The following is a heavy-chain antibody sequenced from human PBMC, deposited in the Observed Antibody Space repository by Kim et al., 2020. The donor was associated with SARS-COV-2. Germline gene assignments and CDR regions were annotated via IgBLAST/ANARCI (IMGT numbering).Heavy chain of an antibody. CDR3: AREQMALWFGDESYYYGMDV. Sequence: ASVKVSCKASGYTFTSYGISWVRQAPGQGLEWMGWISAYNGNTNYAQKLQGRVTMTTDTSTSTAYMELRSLRSDDTAVYYCAREQMALWFGDESYYYGMDVWGQGTTVTVSS. V-gene: IGHV1-18*01. J-gene: IGHJ6*02. D-gene: IGHD3-10*01. CDR2: ISAYNGNT. CDR1: GYTFTSYG.